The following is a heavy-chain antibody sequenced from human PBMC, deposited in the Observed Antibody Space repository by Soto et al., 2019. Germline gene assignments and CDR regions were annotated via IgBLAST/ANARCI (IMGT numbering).Heavy chain of an antibody. Sequence: SETLSLTCAVYGGSFSGYYWSWIRHPPGKGLEWIGEINHSGSTNYNPSLKSRVIISVDRSVSTAYLEWSSLKASDSAIYYCVRHSSNTVAARAPFDPWGQGTLVTVSS. CDR3: VRHSSNTVAARAPFDP. D-gene: IGHD6-6*01. J-gene: IGHJ5*02. CDR1: GGSFSGYY. V-gene: IGHV4-34*01. CDR2: INHSGST.